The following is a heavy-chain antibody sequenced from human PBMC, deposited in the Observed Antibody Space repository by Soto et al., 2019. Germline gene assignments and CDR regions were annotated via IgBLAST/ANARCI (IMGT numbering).Heavy chain of an antibody. V-gene: IGHV3-48*03. J-gene: IGHJ4*02. CDR3: ARHRSPSPDY. Sequence: GGSLRLSCVASGFIFSSYEMNWVRQAPGKGLEWISYISQGSTTIYYADSVKGRFTISRDNAKNSLFLQMSGLRVEDTATYYCARHRSPSPDYWGQGTLVTVSS. CDR1: GFIFSSYE. CDR2: ISQGSTTI.